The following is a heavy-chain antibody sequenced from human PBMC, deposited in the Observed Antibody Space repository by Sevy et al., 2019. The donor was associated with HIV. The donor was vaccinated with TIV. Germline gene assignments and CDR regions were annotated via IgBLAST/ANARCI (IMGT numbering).Heavy chain of an antibody. CDR3: AGQSLGWYNWFDP. CDR1: GYNFY. D-gene: IGHD6-19*01. V-gene: IGHV1-2*06. Sequence: ASVKVSCKASGYNFYIHWVRQAPGQGLEWMGRVTPNSGATTYAPRFQGRVAMTMDTSISTAYMELSGLKSDDTAIYYCAGQSLGWYNWFDPWGQGTLVNVSS. J-gene: IGHJ5*02. CDR2: VTPNSGAT.